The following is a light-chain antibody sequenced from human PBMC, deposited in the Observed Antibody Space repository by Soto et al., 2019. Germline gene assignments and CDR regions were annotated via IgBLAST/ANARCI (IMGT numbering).Light chain of an antibody. CDR3: QEYNRAPLT. CDR1: QGISTS. J-gene: IGKJ5*01. CDR2: TVS. Sequence: DIKMNHSPSPLASYVGDRVTMTSRASQGISTSLAWYQQKPGKAPKLLIYTVSTLRSGVPSRFSGSGSGTDFTLTISSLQPEDVATYYCQEYNRAPLTFGQGTRLEIK. V-gene: IGKV1-27*01.